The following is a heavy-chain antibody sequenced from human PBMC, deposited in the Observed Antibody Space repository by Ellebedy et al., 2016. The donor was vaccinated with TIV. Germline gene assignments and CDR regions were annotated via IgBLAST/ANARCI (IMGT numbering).Heavy chain of an antibody. CDR2: ISYDGSET. V-gene: IGHV3-30-3*01. D-gene: IGHD1-26*01. CDR3: ARVEYTTSSPLYCDY. J-gene: IGHJ4*02. CDR1: GFTFSTYA. Sequence: GESLKISCADSGFTFSTYAMHWLRQAPGKGLEWVAVISYDGSETDYADSVKGRFIISRVNAKRTLYLQMNSLRVEDTAVYYCARVEYTTSSPLYCDYWGQGTLVTVSS.